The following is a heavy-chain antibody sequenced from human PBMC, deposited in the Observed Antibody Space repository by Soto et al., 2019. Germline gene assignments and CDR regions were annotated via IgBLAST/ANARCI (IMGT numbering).Heavy chain of an antibody. J-gene: IGHJ4*01. D-gene: IGHD3-22*01. CDR1: GFTFSNAW. V-gene: IGHV3-15*07. Sequence: PGGSLRLSCAASGFTFSNAWINWVRQAPGKGLEWVGGVKSKNDGGTTDFAAPVKGRFAISRDDSKNMVYLEMNSLQTEDTAIYYCTTDSYITSIIVRFDYWGHGTLVTVSS. CDR3: TTDSYITSIIVRFDY. CDR2: VKSKNDGGTT.